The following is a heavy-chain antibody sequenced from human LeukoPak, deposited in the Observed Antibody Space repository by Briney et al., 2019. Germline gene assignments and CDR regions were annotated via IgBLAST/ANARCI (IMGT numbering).Heavy chain of an antibody. CDR1: GFTFSDYY. CDR2: ISSSGSTI. CDR3: ARDGPRGCSGGSCYAFDI. Sequence: PGGSLRLSCAASGFTFSDYYMSWIRQAPGKGLEWVSYISSSGSTINYADSVKGRFTISRDNAKNSLYLQMNSLRAEDTAVYYCARDGPRGCSGGSCYAFDIWGQGTMVTVSS. J-gene: IGHJ3*02. D-gene: IGHD2-15*01. V-gene: IGHV3-11*01.